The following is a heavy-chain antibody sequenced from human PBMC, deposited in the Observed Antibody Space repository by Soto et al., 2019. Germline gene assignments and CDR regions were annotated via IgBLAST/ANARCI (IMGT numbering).Heavy chain of an antibody. CDR1: GFTFSSSA. D-gene: IGHD1-20*01. V-gene: IGHV3-23*01. Sequence: GSLRLSCAASGFTFSSSAMTWVRQAPGKGLEWVSAITGSGGGTYYADSVKGRFAISRDNSKNTLYLQMDSLRVEDTAVYYCARTYVSGIAGFDSWGQG. CDR2: ITGSGGGT. J-gene: IGHJ5*01. CDR3: ARTYVSGIAGFDS.